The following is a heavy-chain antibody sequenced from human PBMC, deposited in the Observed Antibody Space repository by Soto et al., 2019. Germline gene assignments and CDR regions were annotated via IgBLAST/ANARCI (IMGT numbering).Heavy chain of an antibody. CDR3: ARERGNYGMDV. J-gene: IGHJ6*02. V-gene: IGHV4-38-2*02. CDR1: GYSISSGYY. CDR2: IYHSGST. Sequence: PSETLSLTCAVSGYSISSGYYWGWIRQPPGKGLEWIGSIYHSGSTYYNPSLKSRVTISVDTSKNQFSLKLSSVTAADTAVYYCARERGNYGMDVWGQGTTVTVSS. D-gene: IGHD3-16*01.